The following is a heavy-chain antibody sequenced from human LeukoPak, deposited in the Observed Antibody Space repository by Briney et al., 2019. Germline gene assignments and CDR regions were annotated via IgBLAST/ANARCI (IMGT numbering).Heavy chain of an antibody. Sequence: SQTLSLTCAVSGGSISSGGSSWSWIRQPPGKGLEWIGYIYHSGSTYYNPSLKSRVTISVDRSKNQFSLKLSSVTAADTAVYYCARYSGSYYFDYWGQGTLVTVSS. V-gene: IGHV4-30-2*01. CDR1: GGSISSGGSS. CDR2: IYHSGST. CDR3: ARYSGSYYFDY. D-gene: IGHD1-26*01. J-gene: IGHJ4*02.